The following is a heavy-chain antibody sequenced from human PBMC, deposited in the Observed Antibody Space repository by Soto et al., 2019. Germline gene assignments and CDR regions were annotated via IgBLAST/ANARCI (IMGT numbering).Heavy chain of an antibody. Sequence: PSETLSLTCTVSGGSISSSSYYWGWIRQPPGKGLEWIGSIYYSGSTYYNPSLKSRVTISVDTSKNQFSLKLSSVTAADTVVYYCAINYDFGSGYNNPFDYGGQGTLVTVSS. CDR2: IYYSGST. CDR1: GGSISSSSYY. V-gene: IGHV4-39*01. CDR3: AINYDFGSGYNNPFDY. J-gene: IGHJ4*02. D-gene: IGHD3-3*01.